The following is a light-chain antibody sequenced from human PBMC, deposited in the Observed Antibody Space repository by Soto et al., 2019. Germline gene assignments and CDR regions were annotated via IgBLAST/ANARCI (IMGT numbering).Light chain of an antibody. CDR3: SSYTSSSTPYVV. CDR1: SSDVGSYNR. Sequence: QAVVTQPPSVSGSPGQSVTISCTGTSSDVGSYNRVSWYQQPPGTAPKLMIYEVSNRPSGVPDRFSGSKSGNTASLTISGLQAEDEADYYCSSYTSSSTPYVVFGGGTKLTVL. J-gene: IGLJ2*01. CDR2: EVS. V-gene: IGLV2-18*02.